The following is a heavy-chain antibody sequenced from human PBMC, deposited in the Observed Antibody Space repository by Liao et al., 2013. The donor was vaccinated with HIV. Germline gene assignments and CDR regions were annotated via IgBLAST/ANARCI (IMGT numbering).Heavy chain of an antibody. CDR3: ARPRRLRITMIFVDLPVTAFDY. CDR2: INHSGST. D-gene: IGHD3-22*01. CDR1: GGSFSGYY. Sequence: QVQLQQWGAGLLKPSETLSLTCAVYGGSFSGYYWSWIRQPPGKGLEWIGEINHSGSTNYNPSLKSRVTISVDTSKNQFSLKLSSVTAADTAVYYCARPRRLRITMIFVDLPVTAFDYLGPRDNCTPSL. V-gene: IGHV4-34*01. J-gene: IGHJ3*02.